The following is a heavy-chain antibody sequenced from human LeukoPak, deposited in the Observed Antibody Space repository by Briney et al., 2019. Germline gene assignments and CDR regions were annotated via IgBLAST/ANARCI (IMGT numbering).Heavy chain of an antibody. J-gene: IGHJ4*02. CDR1: GFTFSSYA. CDR3: AKAFPPDPPSIAARPRSPIDY. V-gene: IGHV3-23*01. Sequence: PGGSLRLSCAASGFTFSSYAMSWVRQAPGKGLEWVSAISGSGGSTYYADSVKGRFTISRDNSKNTLYLQMNSLRAEDTAVYYCAKAFPPDPPSIAARPRSPIDYWGQGTLVTVSS. CDR2: ISGSGGST. D-gene: IGHD6-6*01.